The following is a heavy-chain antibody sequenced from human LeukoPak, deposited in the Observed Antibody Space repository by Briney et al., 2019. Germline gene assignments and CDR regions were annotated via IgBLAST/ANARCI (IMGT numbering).Heavy chain of an antibody. CDR2: IKPDGGEK. CDR1: VFTFSRFW. D-gene: IGHD3-22*01. V-gene: IGHV3-7*03. J-gene: IGHJ4*02. CDR3: ARDKGDYDTSGSLFVF. Sequence: GGSLRLSCAASVFTFSRFWMSWVRHVPRKGLEWVVNIKPDGGEKYFVDSVKGRFTISRDNAKNSLYLQMNSLRAEDTAVYYCARDKGDYDTSGSLFVFGGQGTLVTVSS.